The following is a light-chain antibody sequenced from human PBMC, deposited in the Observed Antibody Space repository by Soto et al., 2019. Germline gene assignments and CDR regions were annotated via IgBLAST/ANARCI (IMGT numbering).Light chain of an antibody. Sequence: DIQMTQSPSSLSASIGDRVTLTCRASQSISTYLNWYQQKPGKAPKVLIYAAATLQSGVSSRFSGSGSGTDFTLTIRSLQPDDFATYYCQQSYSTPPYTFGQGTKVEVK. J-gene: IGKJ2*01. CDR1: QSISTY. CDR3: QQSYSTPPYT. CDR2: AAA. V-gene: IGKV1-39*01.